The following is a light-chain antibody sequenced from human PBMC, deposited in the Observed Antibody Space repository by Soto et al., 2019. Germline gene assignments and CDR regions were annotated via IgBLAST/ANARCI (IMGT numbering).Light chain of an antibody. CDR3: QQYVTSSWT. J-gene: IGKJ1*01. CDR1: QSISSSF. Sequence: EIVLTQSPGTLSLSPGERDTLSCRASQSISSSFLAWYQQRPGQSPRLIIYGASSRATGIPDRFSGSGSGTDFTLTISRLDLEDSAFYYCQQYVTSSWTFGQGTKVDI. V-gene: IGKV3-20*01. CDR2: GAS.